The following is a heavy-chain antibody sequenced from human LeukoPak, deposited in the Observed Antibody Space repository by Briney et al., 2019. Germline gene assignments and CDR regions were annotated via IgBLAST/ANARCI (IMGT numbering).Heavy chain of an antibody. J-gene: IGHJ4*02. CDR2: IWYDGSNK. CDR3: AKDSSGYYDAFDY. V-gene: IGHV3-33*06. CDR1: GFTFSSYG. D-gene: IGHD3-22*01. Sequence: GRSLRLSCAASGFTFSSYGMHWVRQAPGKGLEWVAVIWYDGSNKYYADSVKGRFTISRDNSKNTLYLQMNSLRAEDTAVYYCAKDSSGYYDAFDYWGQGTMVTVSS.